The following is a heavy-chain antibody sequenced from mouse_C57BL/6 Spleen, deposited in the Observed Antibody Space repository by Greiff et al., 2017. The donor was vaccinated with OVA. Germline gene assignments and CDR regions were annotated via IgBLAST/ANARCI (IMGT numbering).Heavy chain of an antibody. D-gene: IGHD2-4*01. CDR1: GYTFTSYW. J-gene: IGHJ4*01. CDR2: IDPSDSET. CDR3: ARSDDYDENYYAMDY. Sequence: QVQLQQPGAELVRPGSSVKLSCKASGYTFTSYWMHWVKQRPIQGLEWIGNIDPSDSETHYNQKFKDKATLTVDKSSSTAYMQLSSLTSEDAAVYYCARSDDYDENYYAMDYWGQGTSVTVSS. V-gene: IGHV1-52*01.